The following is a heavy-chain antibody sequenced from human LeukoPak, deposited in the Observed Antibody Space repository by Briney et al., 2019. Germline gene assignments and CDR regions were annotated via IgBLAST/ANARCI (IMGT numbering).Heavy chain of an antibody. CDR1: GGSFSGYY. V-gene: IGHV4-34*01. J-gene: IGHJ4*02. Sequence: SETLSLTCAVYGGSFSGYYWSWIRQPPGKGLEWVGEINHSGSTKYYPSLKRRVTISVETSKNQFSLELSSVTAADTGVYYCARVAGAYWGQGTLVTVSS. CDR2: INHSGST. CDR3: ARVAGAY.